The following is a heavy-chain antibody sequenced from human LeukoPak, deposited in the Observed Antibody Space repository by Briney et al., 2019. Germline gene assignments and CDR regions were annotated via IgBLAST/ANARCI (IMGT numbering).Heavy chain of an antibody. CDR1: GFTFSSYS. Sequence: GGSLRLSCAASGFTFSSYSMNWVRQAPGKGLEWVSSISSSSSYIYYADSVKGRFTISRDNAKNSLYLQMNSLRAEDTAVYYCAKEGLLWFGEQVSYLDYWGQGALVTVSS. D-gene: IGHD3-10*01. CDR2: ISSSSSYI. V-gene: IGHV3-21*01. CDR3: AKEGLLWFGEQVSYLDY. J-gene: IGHJ4*02.